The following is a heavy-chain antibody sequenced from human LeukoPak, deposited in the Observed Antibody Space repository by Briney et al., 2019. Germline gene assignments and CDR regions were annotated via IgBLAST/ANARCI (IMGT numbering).Heavy chain of an antibody. CDR3: ASHTYTSGWS. V-gene: IGHV5-51*01. CDR2: IYPGDSDT. Sequence: GESLQTSCKGSRYSFITNWIGWVRQMPGKGLEWMGIIYPGDSDTRYSPSFQGQVTISADKSISTAYLQWSSLKASDTAMYYCASHTYTSGWSWGQGTLVTVSS. J-gene: IGHJ5*02. CDR1: RYSFITNW. D-gene: IGHD6-19*01.